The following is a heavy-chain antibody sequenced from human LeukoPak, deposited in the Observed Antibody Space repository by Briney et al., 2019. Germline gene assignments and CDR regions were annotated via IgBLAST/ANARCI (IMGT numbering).Heavy chain of an antibody. D-gene: IGHD1-7*01. Sequence: SVEVSCKASGGTFSSYAISWVRQAPGQGLEWMGGIIPIFGTANYAQKFQGRVTITTDESTSTAYMELSSLRSEDTAVYYCAREELPPYNWNYVDIWGQGTMVTVSS. CDR1: GGTFSSYA. V-gene: IGHV1-69*05. CDR3: AREELPPYNWNYVDI. CDR2: IIPIFGTA. J-gene: IGHJ3*02.